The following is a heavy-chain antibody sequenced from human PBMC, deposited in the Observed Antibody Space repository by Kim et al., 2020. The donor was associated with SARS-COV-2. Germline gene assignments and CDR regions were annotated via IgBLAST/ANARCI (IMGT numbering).Heavy chain of an antibody. CDR3: VRDYNYGLDY. J-gene: IGHJ4*02. D-gene: IGHD3-10*01. CDR2: TK. V-gene: IGHV3-48*02. Sequence: TKFYADSVKGRLTVSRASAKNSLYLQMNSLRDEDTALYYCVRDYNYGLDYWGQGTLVIVSS.